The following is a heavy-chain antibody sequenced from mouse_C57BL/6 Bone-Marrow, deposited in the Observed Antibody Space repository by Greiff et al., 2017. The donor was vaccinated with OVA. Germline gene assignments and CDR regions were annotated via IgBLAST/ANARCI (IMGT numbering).Heavy chain of an antibody. CDR3: ARDPITTETMDY. Sequence: VQLQQSGAELVRPGASVKLSCTASGFNIKDDYMHWVKQRPEQGLEWIGWIDPENGDTEYASKFQGKATITADTSSNTAYLQLSSLTSEDTAIYYCARDPITTETMDYWGQGTSVTVSS. CDR1: GFNIKDDY. J-gene: IGHJ4*01. CDR2: IDPENGDT. D-gene: IGHD1-1*01. V-gene: IGHV14-4*01.